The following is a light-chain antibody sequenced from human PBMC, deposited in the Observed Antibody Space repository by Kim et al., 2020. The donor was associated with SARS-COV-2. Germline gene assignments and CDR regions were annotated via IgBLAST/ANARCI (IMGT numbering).Light chain of an antibody. CDR3: QQYYHIPLT. CDR2: AAS. V-gene: IGKV1-27*01. J-gene: IGKJ5*01. Sequence: DIQMTQSPSSLSASVGDRVTITCRASQGISNYLAWYQQKPEKVPKLLIYAASTLQSGVPSRFSGSGSGTDFTLTISSLQPEDSATYYCQQYYHIPLTFGQGTQLEIK. CDR1: QGISNY.